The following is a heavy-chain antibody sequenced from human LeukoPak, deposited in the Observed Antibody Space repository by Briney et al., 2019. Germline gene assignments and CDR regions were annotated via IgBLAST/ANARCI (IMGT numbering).Heavy chain of an antibody. Sequence: GGSLRLSCAASGLTVSSNYMSWVGQAPGKGLEWVSVIYSGGSTYYTDSVKGRFTISRDNSKNTLYLQMNSVRAEDTAVYYCARGRDGYNFGYWGQGTLVTVSS. J-gene: IGHJ4*02. CDR3: ARGRDGYNFGY. D-gene: IGHD5-24*01. V-gene: IGHV3-53*01. CDR1: GLTVSSNY. CDR2: IYSGGST.